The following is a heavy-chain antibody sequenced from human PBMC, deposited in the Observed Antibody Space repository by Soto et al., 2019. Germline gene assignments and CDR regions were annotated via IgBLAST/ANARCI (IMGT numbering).Heavy chain of an antibody. CDR1: VFAFISYG. V-gene: IGHV3-30*18. Sequence: GGSLRLSCAASVFAFISYGMLWFRQAPGKGLEWVAVISYDGSNKYYADSVKGRFTISRDNSKNTLYLQMNSLRAEDTAVYYCAKSAAGEFDYWGQGTLVTVSS. D-gene: IGHD6-13*01. CDR2: ISYDGSNK. J-gene: IGHJ4*02. CDR3: AKSAAGEFDY.